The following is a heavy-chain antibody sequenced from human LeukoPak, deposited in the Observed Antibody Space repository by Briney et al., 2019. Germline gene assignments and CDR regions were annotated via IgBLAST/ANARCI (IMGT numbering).Heavy chain of an antibody. J-gene: IGHJ4*02. D-gene: IGHD3-22*01. V-gene: IGHV4-59*08. Sequence: SETLSLTCTVSGGSISSYYWSWIRQPPGKGLEWIGYIHYTGSTNYNPSLKSRVTISVDTSKNQFSLKLTSVTAADTAVYYCARSRSSGYDYRFDYWGQGTLVTVSS. CDR2: IHYTGST. CDR3: ARSRSSGYDYRFDY. CDR1: GGSISSYY.